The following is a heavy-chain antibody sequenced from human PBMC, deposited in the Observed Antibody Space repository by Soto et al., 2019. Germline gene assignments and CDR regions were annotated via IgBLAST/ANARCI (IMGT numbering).Heavy chain of an antibody. Sequence: TCSVSGGSVSSYWWSWIRQPPGKGLEWIGYIYYTGSTIYSPSLKGRVTISLDASKSQFSLKLTSVTAADTAVYYCARGPGASDYYFDYWGPGTLVTVSS. CDR2: IYYTGST. D-gene: IGHD3-10*01. J-gene: IGHJ4*02. V-gene: IGHV4-59*02. CDR3: ARGPGASDYYFDY. CDR1: GGSVSSYW.